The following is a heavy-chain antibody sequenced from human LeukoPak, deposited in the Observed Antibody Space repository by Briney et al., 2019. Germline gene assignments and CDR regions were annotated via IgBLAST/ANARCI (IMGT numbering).Heavy chain of an antibody. CDR1: GFTFSNYV. D-gene: IGHD4-17*01. Sequence: GGSLRLSCAASGFTFSNYVIHWVRQPPGKGLEWESLIRYDGSSKYYADSVRGRFTISRDNSKNTLYLQMNSLRAEDTAVYYCATYSGNYGLDYWGQGSLVTVSS. CDR2: IRYDGSSK. J-gene: IGHJ4*02. V-gene: IGHV3-30*02. CDR3: ATYSGNYGLDY.